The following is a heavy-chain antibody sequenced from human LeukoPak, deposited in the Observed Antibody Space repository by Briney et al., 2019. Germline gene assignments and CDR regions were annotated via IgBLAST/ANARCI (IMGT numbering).Heavy chain of an antibody. J-gene: IGHJ4*02. CDR2: IHHTGTT. CDR1: AYSISSSYY. CDR3: ARDLSGGTFDY. D-gene: IGHD1-1*01. Sequence: SGTLSLTCAVSAYSISSSYYWGWIRQAPGKGLEWIGNIHHTGTTYYNPSLKSRVTISLDASKNQFSLRLPSVTAADTAVYYCARDLSGGTFDYWGQGTLVTVSS. V-gene: IGHV4-38-2*02.